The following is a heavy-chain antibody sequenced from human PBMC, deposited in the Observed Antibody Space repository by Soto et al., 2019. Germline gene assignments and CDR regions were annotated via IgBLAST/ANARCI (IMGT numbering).Heavy chain of an antibody. V-gene: IGHV4-61*01. J-gene: IGHJ6*02. CDR3: ARGPSGYYLYYYYGMDV. CDR2: IYYSGST. D-gene: IGHD3-3*01. Sequence: SETLSLTCTVSGGSVSSGIYYWSWIRQPPGKGLEWIGYIYYSGSTNYNPSLKSRVTISVDTSKNQFSLKLSSVTAADTAVYYCARGPSGYYLYYYYGMDVWGQGTTVTVSS. CDR1: GGSVSSGIYY.